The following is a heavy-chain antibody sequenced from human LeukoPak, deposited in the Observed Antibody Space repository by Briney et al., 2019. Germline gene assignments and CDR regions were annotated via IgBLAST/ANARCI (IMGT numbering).Heavy chain of an antibody. D-gene: IGHD5-24*01. J-gene: IGHJ4*02. CDR1: GYTFTSYD. CDR3: ARDVVGDGYNKRYFDY. CDR2: MNPNSGNT. V-gene: IGHV1-8*01. Sequence: ASVKVSCKASGYTFTSYDINWVRQATGQGLEWMGWMNPNSGNTGYAQKFQGRVTITADKSTSTAYMELSSLRSEDTAVYYCARDVVGDGYNKRYFDYWGQGTLVTVSS.